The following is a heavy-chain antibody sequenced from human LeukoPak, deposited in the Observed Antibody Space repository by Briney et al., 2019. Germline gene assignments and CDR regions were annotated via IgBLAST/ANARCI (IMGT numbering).Heavy chain of an antibody. CDR3: AKWGDYDVLTGYYVPDY. D-gene: IGHD3-9*01. Sequence: GASLRLSCAASGFTFSNYAMSWVRQAPGKGLEWVSAILGSGGSTYYADSVKGRFTVSRDNSKSTLYLQMNSLRAEDRALYYCAKWGDYDVLTGYYVPDYWGQGTLVTVSS. V-gene: IGHV3-23*01. CDR2: ILGSGGST. CDR1: GFTFSNYA. J-gene: IGHJ4*02.